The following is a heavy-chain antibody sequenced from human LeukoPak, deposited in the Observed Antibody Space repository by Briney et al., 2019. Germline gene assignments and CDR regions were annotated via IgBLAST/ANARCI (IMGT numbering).Heavy chain of an antibody. CDR3: ARRRYDSSGSTSYFDY. Sequence: GESLKISCKGSGYSFTSYWIGWVRQMPGKGLEWMGIIYPGDSDTRYSPSFQGQVTISADKSISTAYLQWSSLKASDTAMYYCARRRYDSSGSTSYFDYWGQGTLVTVSS. CDR1: GYSFTSYW. J-gene: IGHJ4*02. V-gene: IGHV5-51*01. CDR2: IYPGDSDT. D-gene: IGHD3-22*01.